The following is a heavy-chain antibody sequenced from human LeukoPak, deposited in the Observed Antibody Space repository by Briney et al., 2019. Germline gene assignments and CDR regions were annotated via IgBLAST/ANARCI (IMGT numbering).Heavy chain of an antibody. Sequence: SETLSLTCTVSGGSISSDYWSWIRQPAGKGLEWIGRIYSSGSTNYNPSLKSRVTMSLDTSKNQFSLKLSSVTAADTAVYYCARFIAARPWDYWGQGTLVTVSS. D-gene: IGHD6-6*01. V-gene: IGHV4-4*07. CDR1: GGSISSDY. CDR2: IYSSGST. J-gene: IGHJ4*02. CDR3: ARFIAARPWDY.